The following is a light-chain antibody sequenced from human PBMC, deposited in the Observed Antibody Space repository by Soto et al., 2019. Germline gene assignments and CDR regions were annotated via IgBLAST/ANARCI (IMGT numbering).Light chain of an antibody. CDR1: QSISSW. Sequence: DIQMTQSPSTLSASVGDRVTITCRASQSISSWLAWYQQKPGKVPKLLIYDASSLESGVPSRFSGSGSGTECTLTISSLQPDDFATYYCQQYNNLWTFGQGTKVEIK. J-gene: IGKJ1*01. CDR2: DAS. V-gene: IGKV1-5*01. CDR3: QQYNNLWT.